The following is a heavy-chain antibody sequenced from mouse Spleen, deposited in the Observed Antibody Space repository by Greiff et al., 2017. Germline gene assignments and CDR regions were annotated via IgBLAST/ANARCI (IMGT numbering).Heavy chain of an antibody. Sequence: EVMLVESGGGLVKPGGSLKLSCAASGFNFSDYGMHWVRQAPEKGLEWVAYISSGSSTIYYADTVKGRFTISRDNAKNTLFLQMTSLRSEDTAMYYGARTGGSSLSPVDYWGQGTTLTVSS. CDR3: ARTGGSSLSPVDY. CDR2: ISSGSSTI. D-gene: IGHD1-1*01. CDR1: GFNFSDYG. V-gene: IGHV5-17*01. J-gene: IGHJ2*01.